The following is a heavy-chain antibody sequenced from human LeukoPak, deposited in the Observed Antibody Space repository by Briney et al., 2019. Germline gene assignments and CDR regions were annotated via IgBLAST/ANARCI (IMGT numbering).Heavy chain of an antibody. J-gene: IGHJ3*02. CDR2: ITPKSGGT. V-gene: IGHV1-2*02. CDR3: ARNYGDYLEAFDI. CDR1: GYTFTVYY. Sequence: ASVKVSCKASGYTFTVYYMHCVRQAPGQGLEWMGWITPKSGGTNYAQKFQGRVTMTRDTSISTAYMELSRLRSDDTAVYCCARNYGDYLEAFDIWGQGTMVTVSS. D-gene: IGHD4-17*01.